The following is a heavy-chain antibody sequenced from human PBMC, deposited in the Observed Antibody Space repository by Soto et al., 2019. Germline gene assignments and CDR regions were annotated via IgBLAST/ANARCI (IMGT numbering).Heavy chain of an antibody. CDR1: GGSISSSSYY. CDR2: IYYSGST. J-gene: IGHJ1*01. CDR3: ARLAFTEYFQH. D-gene: IGHD3-3*02. Sequence: PSETLSLTCTVSGGSISSSSYYWGWIRQPPGKGLEWIGSIYYSGSTYYNPSLKSQVTISVDTSKNQFSLKLSSVTAADTAVYYCARLAFTEYFQHWGQGTLVTVSS. V-gene: IGHV4-39*01.